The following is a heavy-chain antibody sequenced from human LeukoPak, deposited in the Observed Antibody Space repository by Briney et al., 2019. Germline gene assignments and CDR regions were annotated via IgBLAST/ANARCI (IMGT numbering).Heavy chain of an antibody. CDR1: GGSFSGYY. Sequence: SETLSLTCAVSGGSFSGYYWSWIRQPPGKGREWIGEINHSGSTNYNPSLKSRVTISVDTSKNQFSLKLSSVTAADTAVYYCARGSIAAADSFDYWGQGTLVTVSS. V-gene: IGHV4-34*01. J-gene: IGHJ4*02. D-gene: IGHD6-13*01. CDR3: ARGSIAAADSFDY. CDR2: INHSGST.